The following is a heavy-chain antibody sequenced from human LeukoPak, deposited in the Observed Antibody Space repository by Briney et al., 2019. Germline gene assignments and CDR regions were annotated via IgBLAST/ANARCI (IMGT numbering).Heavy chain of an antibody. V-gene: IGHV4-34*01. J-gene: IGHJ5*02. CDR2: INHSGST. Sequence: PSETLSLTCAVYGGSFSGYYWSWIRQPPGKGLEWIGEINHSGSTNYNPSLKSRVTISVDTSKNQFSLKLSSVTAADTAVYYCARGSRFVNYDFWSGYSNNWFDPWGQGTLVTVSS. CDR1: GGSFSGYY. CDR3: ARGSRFVNYDFWSGYSNNWFDP. D-gene: IGHD3-3*01.